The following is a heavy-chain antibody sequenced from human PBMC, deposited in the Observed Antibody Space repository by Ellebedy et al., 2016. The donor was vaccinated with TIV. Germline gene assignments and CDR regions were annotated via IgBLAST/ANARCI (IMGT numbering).Heavy chain of an antibody. CDR2: IYYSGST. Sequence: MPSETLSLTCTVSGGSTSSYYWSWIRQPPGKGLEWIGYIYYSGSTNYNPSLKSRVTISVDTSKNQFSLKLSSVTAADTAVYYCASGAIDSSGFFDYWGQGTLVTVSS. CDR1: GGSTSSYY. J-gene: IGHJ4*02. V-gene: IGHV4-59*01. D-gene: IGHD6-19*01. CDR3: ASGAIDSSGFFDY.